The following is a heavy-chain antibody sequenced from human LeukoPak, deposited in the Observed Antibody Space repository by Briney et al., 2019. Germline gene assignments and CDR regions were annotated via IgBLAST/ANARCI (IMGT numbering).Heavy chain of an antibody. Sequence: GGTLRLSCAASGFTFSNYGMSWVRQAPGKGLEWVSAISGSGGGTDYADSVKGRFTISRDNSRNTLYLQMNSLRVEDTAVYYCARDSRTYADAFDIWGQGTMVTVSS. J-gene: IGHJ3*02. CDR2: ISGSGGGT. V-gene: IGHV3-23*01. D-gene: IGHD4-17*01. CDR3: ARDSRTYADAFDI. CDR1: GFTFSNYG.